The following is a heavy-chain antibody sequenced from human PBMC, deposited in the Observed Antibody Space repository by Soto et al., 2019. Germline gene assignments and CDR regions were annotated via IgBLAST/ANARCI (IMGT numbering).Heavy chain of an antibody. CDR1: GGAMSRGDYC. CDR3: ARAHDFSSAYSPTSPYYHRMDV. Sequence: PSEALSLTWTVSGGAMSRGDYCWSWIRQPPGKGLEWIGDIYCSGSTDYNPSLKSRVTISVDTSKNQFSLKLSSVTAADTAVYYCARAHDFSSAYSPTSPYYHRMDVWGQGTTVTVS. V-gene: IGHV4-30-4*01. J-gene: IGHJ6*02. CDR2: IYCSGST. D-gene: IGHD3-3*01.